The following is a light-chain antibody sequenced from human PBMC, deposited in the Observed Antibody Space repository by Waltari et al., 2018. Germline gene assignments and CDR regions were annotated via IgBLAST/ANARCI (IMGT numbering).Light chain of an antibody. CDR2: EDT. CDR1: RSNIGTHY. V-gene: IGLV1-51*02. J-gene: IGLJ7*01. Sequence: QSVLTQPPSVSAAPGQRVTISCSGGRSNIGTHYVTWYRQFPGTAPKLLIYEDTERPSGIAGRFSGSKSGTSATLDITGLQAGDEADYYCGTWDSSLSGAVFGGGTHLTVL. CDR3: GTWDSSLSGAV.